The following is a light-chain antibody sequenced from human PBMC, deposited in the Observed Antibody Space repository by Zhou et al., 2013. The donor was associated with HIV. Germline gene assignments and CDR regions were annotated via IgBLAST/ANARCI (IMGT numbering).Light chain of an antibody. Sequence: DIVMTQSPLSLPVTPGEPASISCRSSQSLLHSNGYNYLDWYLQKAGQSPHLLIYLNSSRASGVPDRFSGSGSGTDFTLKISRVEAEDVGVYYCMQSLQTPRTFGQGTKLEI. CDR3: MQSLQTPRT. CDR1: QSLLHSNGYNY. J-gene: IGKJ2*01. V-gene: IGKV2-28*01. CDR2: LNS.